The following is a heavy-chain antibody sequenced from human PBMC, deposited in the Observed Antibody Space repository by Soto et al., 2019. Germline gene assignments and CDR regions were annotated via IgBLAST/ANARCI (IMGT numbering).Heavy chain of an antibody. CDR1: GGSISGSTYY. Sequence: QLQLQESGPGLVKPSETLSLTCTVSGGSISGSTYYWGWIRQPPGKGLEYIGSTYYSGRTYYNPSLKSRVTVSVDTSKNQFSLNLHSVTAADTAVYYCARRGSGSQYPIDHWGQGTLVTVSS. CDR2: TYYSGRT. V-gene: IGHV4-39*01. J-gene: IGHJ4*02. D-gene: IGHD3-10*01. CDR3: ARRGSGSQYPIDH.